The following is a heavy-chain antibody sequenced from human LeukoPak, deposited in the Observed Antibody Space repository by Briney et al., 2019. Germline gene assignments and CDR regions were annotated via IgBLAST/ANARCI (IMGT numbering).Heavy chain of an antibody. Sequence: SQTLSLTCTVYGGSISSGDYYWSWIRQPPGKGLERIGYIYYSGSTYYNPSLKSRVTISVDTSKNQFSLKLSSVTAADTAVYYCARGEQQLAIYYYYYMDVWGKGTTVTVSS. CDR1: GGSISSGDYY. J-gene: IGHJ6*03. CDR2: IYYSGST. CDR3: ARGEQQLAIYYYYYMDV. V-gene: IGHV4-30-4*08. D-gene: IGHD6-13*01.